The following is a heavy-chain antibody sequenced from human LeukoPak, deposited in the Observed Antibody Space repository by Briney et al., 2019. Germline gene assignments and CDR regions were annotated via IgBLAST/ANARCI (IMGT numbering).Heavy chain of an antibody. CDR1: AFSLSTSGVG. J-gene: IGHJ4*02. CDR3: AHSHGYSSSWYKVDFDY. D-gene: IGHD6-13*01. CDR2: IYWDDDK. Sequence: SGPTLVKPTQTLTLICTFSAFSLSTSGVGVGWIRQPPGKALEWLTLIYWDDDKRYSPSLKSRLTITKDTSKNQVVLTMTNMDPVDTATYYCAHSHGYSSSWYKVDFDYWGQGTLVTVSS. V-gene: IGHV2-5*02.